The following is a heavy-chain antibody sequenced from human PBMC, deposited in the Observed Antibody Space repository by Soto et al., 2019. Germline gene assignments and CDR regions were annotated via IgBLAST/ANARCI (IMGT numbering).Heavy chain of an antibody. J-gene: IGHJ4*02. D-gene: IGHD2-21*01. CDR2: IYYTGIT. CDR1: GGSISSGSYF. CDR3: ARVLITPSTHRDC. Sequence: SETLSLTCTASGGSISSGSYFWSWVRQRPGEGLEWIGNIYYTGITYYNLSLKSRVAISVDTSKNHFSLTLTSLTAADTAIYYFARVLITPSTHRDCWGQGTLVTVSS. V-gene: IGHV4-31*03.